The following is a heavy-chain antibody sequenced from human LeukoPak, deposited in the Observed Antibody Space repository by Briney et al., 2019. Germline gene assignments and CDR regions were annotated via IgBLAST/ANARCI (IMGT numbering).Heavy chain of an antibody. J-gene: IGHJ6*03. CDR1: GYTFTSYG. CDR3: ARDPYYYDSSGLYYMDV. Sequence: ASVKVSCKASGYTFTSYGISWVRQAPGQGLEWMGWINPNSGGTNYAQKFQGRVTMTRDTSISTAYMELSRLRSDDTAVYYCARDPYYYDSSGLYYMDVWGKGTTVTVSS. D-gene: IGHD3-22*01. V-gene: IGHV1-2*02. CDR2: INPNSGGT.